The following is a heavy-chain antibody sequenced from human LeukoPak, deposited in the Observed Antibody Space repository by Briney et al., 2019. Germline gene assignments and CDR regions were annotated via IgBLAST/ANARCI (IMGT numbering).Heavy chain of an antibody. V-gene: IGHV4-30-4*01. CDR3: AREEFYDSSGYYIPDAFDI. CDR1: GGSISSGDYY. CDR2: IYYSGST. Sequence: PSETLSLTCTVSGGSISSGDYYWSWIRQSPGKGLEWIGYIYYSGSTYYNPSLKSRVTISVDTSQNQFSLKLSSVTAADTAVYYCAREEFYDSSGYYIPDAFDIWGQGTMVTVSS. J-gene: IGHJ3*02. D-gene: IGHD3-22*01.